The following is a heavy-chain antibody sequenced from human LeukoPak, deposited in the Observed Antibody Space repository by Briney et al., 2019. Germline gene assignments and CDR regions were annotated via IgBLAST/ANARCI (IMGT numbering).Heavy chain of an antibody. V-gene: IGHV3-7*01. CDR1: GFTFSSYW. Sequence: GGSLRLSCAASGFTFSSYWMSWVRQAPGKGLEWVANIRQDGSEKYYVDSVKGRFTISRDNAKNSLYLQMNSLRAEDTAVYYCARGHSSSPFYYYYYYYMDVWGKGTTVTVSS. J-gene: IGHJ6*03. CDR3: ARGHSSSPFYYYYYYYMDV. D-gene: IGHD6-6*01. CDR2: IRQDGSEK.